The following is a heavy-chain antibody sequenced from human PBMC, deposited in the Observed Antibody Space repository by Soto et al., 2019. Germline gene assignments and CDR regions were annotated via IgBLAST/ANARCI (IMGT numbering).Heavy chain of an antibody. Sequence: SETQSLTSAVSGGTISSGGYSWSWIRQHPGKGLEWIGYIHDTETTNYNPSLKSRVTISVDTSKNQFSLKLSSVTAADTAVYYCARRLYYDSSGFEGGGMDVWGQGTTVTVSS. D-gene: IGHD3-22*01. J-gene: IGHJ6*02. V-gene: IGHV4-61*08. CDR3: ARRLYYDSSGFEGGGMDV. CDR2: IHDTETT. CDR1: GGTISSGGYS.